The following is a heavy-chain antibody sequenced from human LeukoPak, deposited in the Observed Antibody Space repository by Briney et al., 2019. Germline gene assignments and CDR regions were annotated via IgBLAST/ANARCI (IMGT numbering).Heavy chain of an antibody. Sequence: ASVKVSCKASGYTFTDYYMHWVRQAPGQGLEWMGWINPKSGDTRYAQKFQGRVTMTRDTSITTAYMDLSSLRADDTAVYYCAREWDYYAFWGQGTLVTVSS. CDR1: GYTFTDYY. CDR2: INPKSGDT. CDR3: AREWDYYAF. V-gene: IGHV1-2*02. J-gene: IGHJ4*02.